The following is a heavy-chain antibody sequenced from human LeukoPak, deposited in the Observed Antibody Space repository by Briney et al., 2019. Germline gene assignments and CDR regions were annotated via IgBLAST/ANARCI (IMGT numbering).Heavy chain of an antibody. CDR2: ISSGGSII. V-gene: IGHV3-11*01. D-gene: IGHD3-22*01. CDR1: GFTFSDYY. Sequence: GGSLRLSCAASGFTFSDYYMSWIRQAPGKGLEWVSYISSGGSIIYYADSVEGRFTISRDSAKNSLYLQMNSLRAKDTAVYYCARDLYYYESSGYPAGYFQYWGQGTLVTVSS. J-gene: IGHJ1*01. CDR3: ARDLYYYESSGYPAGYFQY.